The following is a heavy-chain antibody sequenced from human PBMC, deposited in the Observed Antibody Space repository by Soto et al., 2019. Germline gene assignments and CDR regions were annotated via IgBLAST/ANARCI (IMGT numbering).Heavy chain of an antibody. CDR2: FVPMFSSS. CDR3: ARTGGTYYFDH. J-gene: IGHJ4*02. Sequence: QVQLVQSGAEVRKPGSSVNVSCKASGTSFTSYGIHWVRQAPGQGLEWMGGFVPMFSSSNYAQKFQGRLTIVADESTNTAYMELSSLGADDSAIYYCARTGGTYYFDHWGQGTLVTVSS. V-gene: IGHV1-69*01. D-gene: IGHD1-1*01. CDR1: GTSFTSYG.